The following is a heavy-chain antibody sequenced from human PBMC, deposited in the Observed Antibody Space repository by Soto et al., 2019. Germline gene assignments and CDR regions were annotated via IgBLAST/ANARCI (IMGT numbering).Heavy chain of an antibody. V-gene: IGHV3-53*02. Sequence: EVQLVETGGGLIQPGGSLRLSCAASGFTVSSNYMSWVRQAPGKGLEWVSVIYSGGSTYYADSVKGRFTISRDNSKNTLDLQMNSLRGEDTAVYYCARGESEQLSFDYWGQGTLVTVSS. CDR3: ARGESEQLSFDY. D-gene: IGHD1-1*01. CDR2: IYSGGST. J-gene: IGHJ4*02. CDR1: GFTVSSNY.